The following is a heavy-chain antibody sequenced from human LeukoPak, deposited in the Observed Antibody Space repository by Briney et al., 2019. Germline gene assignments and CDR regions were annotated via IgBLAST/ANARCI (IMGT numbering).Heavy chain of an antibody. Sequence: KPSETLSLTCAVYGGSFSGYYWSWIRQPPGKGLEWIGEINHSGSTNYNPSLKSRVTISVDTSKNQFSLKLSSVTAADTAVYYCARGLDVVAVAGLYCFDYWGQGTLVTVSS. CDR1: GGSFSGYY. CDR2: INHSGST. V-gene: IGHV4-34*01. J-gene: IGHJ4*02. CDR3: ARGLDVVAVAGLYCFDY. D-gene: IGHD6-19*01.